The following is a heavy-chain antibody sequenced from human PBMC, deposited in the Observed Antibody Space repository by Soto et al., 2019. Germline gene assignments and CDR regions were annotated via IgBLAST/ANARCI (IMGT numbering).Heavy chain of an antibody. D-gene: IGHD6-19*01. Sequence: QVQLQESGPGLVKPSGTLSLTCAVSGDSISNSRWWTWVRQPPGKGLEWIGDIFHSGDTNYNPSLKSRVFISVDKSQNQFSRKVSSVTAADTAVYYCAYSTGWYRHDVWGQGTVVTVSS. CDR3: AYSTGWYRHDV. V-gene: IGHV4-4*02. CDR2: IFHSGDT. J-gene: IGHJ3*01. CDR1: GDSISNSRW.